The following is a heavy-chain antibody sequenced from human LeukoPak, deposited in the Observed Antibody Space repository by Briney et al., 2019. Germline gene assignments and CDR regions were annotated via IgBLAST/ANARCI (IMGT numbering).Heavy chain of an antibody. D-gene: IGHD3-3*01. CDR2: ISGSGGST. CDR1: GFTFDDYA. J-gene: IGHJ4*02. V-gene: IGHV3-23*01. Sequence: GGSLRLSCAASGFTFDDYAMHWVRQAPGKGLEWVSAISGSGGSTYYADSVKGRFTISRDNSKNTLYLQMNSLRAEDTAVYYCAKVRGSGYLSGLDYWGQGTLVTVSS. CDR3: AKVRGSGYLSGLDY.